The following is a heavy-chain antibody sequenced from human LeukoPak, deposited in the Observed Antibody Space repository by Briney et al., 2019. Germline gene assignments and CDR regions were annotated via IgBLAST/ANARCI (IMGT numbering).Heavy chain of an antibody. CDR3: ARVWCTNGVCYLNY. CDR1: VYTFTNYA. V-gene: IGHV7-4-1*02. J-gene: IGHJ4*02. D-gene: IGHD2-8*01. CDR2: INTNTGNP. Sequence: ASVKVSCKASVYTFTNYAMNWVRQAPGQGLEWMGWINTNTGNPTYAQGFTGRFVFSLDTSVSTAYLQISSLKAEDTAVYYCARVWCTNGVCYLNYWGQGTLVTVSS.